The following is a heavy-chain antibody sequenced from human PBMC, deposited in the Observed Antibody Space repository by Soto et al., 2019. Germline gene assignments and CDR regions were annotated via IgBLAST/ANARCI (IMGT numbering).Heavy chain of an antibody. V-gene: IGHV3-74*01. CDR2: INNDGSNA. J-gene: IGHJ6*02. CDR1: GFTFSNSW. D-gene: IGHD2-2*01. CDR3: ARTDCSSTSCYNYYYYGMDV. Sequence: PGGSLRLSCRGSGFTFSNSWMHWVRHTPGKGLVWVSRINNDGSNAAYADSVKGRFTISRDNAKNTLYMYMNFLRSEDSAVFYCARTDCSSTSCYNYYYYGMDVWGQGTTVTVSS.